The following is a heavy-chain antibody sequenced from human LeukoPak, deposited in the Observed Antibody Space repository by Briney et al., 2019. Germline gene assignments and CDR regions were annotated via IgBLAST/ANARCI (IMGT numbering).Heavy chain of an antibody. CDR1: GGSISSYY. CDR2: IYYSGST. V-gene: IGHV4-59*01. D-gene: IGHD2-15*01. Sequence: SETPSLTCTVSGGSISSYYWSWIRQPPGKGLEWIGYIYYSGSTNYNPSLKSRVTISVDTSKNQFSLKLSSVTAADTAVYYCAREGECSGGSCYPNDAFDIWGQGTMVTVSS. J-gene: IGHJ3*02. CDR3: AREGECSGGSCYPNDAFDI.